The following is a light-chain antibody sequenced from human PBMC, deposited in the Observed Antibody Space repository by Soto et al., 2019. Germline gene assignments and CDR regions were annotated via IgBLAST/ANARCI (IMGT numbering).Light chain of an antibody. V-gene: IGKV3-20*01. CDR3: QQGYSRPRT. J-gene: IGKJ1*01. Sequence: EILLRQSPGTLCMSPGESATLSGRASQSVSNNYLAWYQQKPGQAPRLVIYGASNRATGIPDRFSGSGSGTDFNLTISSLQTEDVATYFCQQGYSRPRTFGQGTKVDIK. CDR2: GAS. CDR1: QSVSNNY.